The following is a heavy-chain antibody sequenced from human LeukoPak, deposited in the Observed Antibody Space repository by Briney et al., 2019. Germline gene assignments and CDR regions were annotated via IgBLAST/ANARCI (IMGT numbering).Heavy chain of an antibody. CDR1: GFTFSSYA. V-gene: IGHV3-30-3*01. J-gene: IGHJ4*02. CDR3: ARDMSINAVAGLGFDY. D-gene: IGHD6-19*01. Sequence: PGRSLRLSCAASGFTFSSYAMHWVRQAPGKGLEWVAVISYDGSNKYYADSVKGRFTISRDNSKNTLYLQMNSLRAADTAVYYCARDMSINAVAGLGFDYWGQGTLVTVSS. CDR2: ISYDGSNK.